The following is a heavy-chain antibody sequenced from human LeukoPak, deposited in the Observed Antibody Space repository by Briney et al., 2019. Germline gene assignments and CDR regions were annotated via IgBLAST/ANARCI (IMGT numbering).Heavy chain of an antibody. D-gene: IGHD5-18*01. CDR3: ARDSYSYGYLYYFDY. J-gene: IGHJ4*02. CDR2: ISAYNGNT. CDR1: GYTFTSYG. V-gene: IGHV1-18*01. Sequence: ASVKVSCKASGYTFTSYGISWVRQATGQGLEWMGWISAYNGNTNYAQKLQGRVTMTTDTSTSTAYMELRSLRSDDTAVYYGARDSYSYGYLYYFDYWGQGTLVTVSS.